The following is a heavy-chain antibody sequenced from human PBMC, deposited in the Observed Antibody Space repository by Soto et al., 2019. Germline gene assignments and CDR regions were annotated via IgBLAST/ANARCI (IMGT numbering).Heavy chain of an antibody. CDR2: IYYSGST. D-gene: IGHD2-15*01. J-gene: IGHJ4*02. V-gene: IGHV4-39*01. Sequence: QLQLQESGPGLVKPSETLSLTCTVSGGSISSSSYYWGWIRQPPGKGLEWIGSIYYSGSTYYNPSLKSRGTISVDTSKNQPSLKLSSVTAADTAVYYCARHTPAISISDHWGQGTLVTVSS. CDR3: ARHTPAISISDH. CDR1: GGSISSSSYY.